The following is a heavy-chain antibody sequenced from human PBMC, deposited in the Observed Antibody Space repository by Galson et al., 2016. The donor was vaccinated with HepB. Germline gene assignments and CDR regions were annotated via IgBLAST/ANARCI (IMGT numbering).Heavy chain of an antibody. CDR3: AGEGAKYGVGIAEAYGLDV. D-gene: IGHD2-21*01. Sequence: SVKVSCKASGYTFTGHYLHWVRQAPGQGLEWMGWINPNSGGTNYAQKFQGRVTMTRDTSISTAYMELSRLRSDDTAVYYCAGEGAKYGVGIAEAYGLDVWGRGTTVTVSS. CDR1: GYTFTGHY. CDR2: INPNSGGT. J-gene: IGHJ6*04. V-gene: IGHV1-2*02.